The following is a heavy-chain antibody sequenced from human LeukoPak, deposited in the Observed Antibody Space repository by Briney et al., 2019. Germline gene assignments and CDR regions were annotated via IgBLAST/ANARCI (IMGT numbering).Heavy chain of an antibody. D-gene: IGHD1-14*01. CDR1: GGTFSSYA. Sequence: AASVKVSCKASGGTFSSYAISWVRQAPGQGLEWMGGIIPIFGTANYAQKFQGRVTITADESTSTAYMELSSLRSEDTAVYYCASRGANTTRYFDYWGQGTLVTVSS. V-gene: IGHV1-69*01. J-gene: IGHJ4*02. CDR3: ASRGANTTRYFDY. CDR2: IIPIFGTA.